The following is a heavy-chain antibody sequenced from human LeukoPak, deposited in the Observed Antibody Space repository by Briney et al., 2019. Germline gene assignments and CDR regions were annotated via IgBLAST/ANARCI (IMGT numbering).Heavy chain of an antibody. Sequence: ASVKVSCKASGYTFTSYYMHWVRQAPGQGLEWMGIINPSGGSTSYAQKFQGRVTMTRDTSTSTVYMELSSLRSEDTAVYYCARDGGGQWLVRLNYYYYMDVWGKGTTVTVSS. D-gene: IGHD6-19*01. V-gene: IGHV1-46*01. CDR3: ARDGGGQWLVRLNYYYYMDV. J-gene: IGHJ6*03. CDR2: INPSGGST. CDR1: GYTFTSYY.